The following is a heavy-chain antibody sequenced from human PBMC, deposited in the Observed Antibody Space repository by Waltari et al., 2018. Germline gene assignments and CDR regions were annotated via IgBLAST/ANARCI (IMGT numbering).Heavy chain of an antibody. D-gene: IGHD2-2*02. CDR3: ARGMDIVVVPAAIRRHYYGMDV. CDR1: GGSFSGYY. Sequence: QVQLQQWGAGLLKPSETLSLTCAVYGGSFSGYYWSWIRQPPGKGLEWIGEINHSGSTNYNPSLKSRVTISVDTSKNQFSLKLSSVTAADTAVYYCARGMDIVVVPAAIRRHYYGMDVWGQGTTVTVSS. V-gene: IGHV4-34*01. J-gene: IGHJ6*02. CDR2: INHSGST.